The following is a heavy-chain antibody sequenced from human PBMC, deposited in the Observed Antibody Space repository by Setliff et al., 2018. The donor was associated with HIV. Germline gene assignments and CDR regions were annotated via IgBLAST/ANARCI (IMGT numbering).Heavy chain of an antibody. J-gene: IGHJ4*02. CDR2: INWNGGST. CDR3: ARAGQLWYTGTDY. D-gene: IGHD5-18*01. V-gene: IGHV3-20*04. Sequence: ETLSLSCAASGFTFDDYGMSWVRQAPGKGLEWVSGINWNGGSTGYADSVKGRFTISRDNAKNSLYLQMNSLRAEDTALYYCARAGQLWYTGTDYWGQGTLVTVSS. CDR1: GFTFDDYG.